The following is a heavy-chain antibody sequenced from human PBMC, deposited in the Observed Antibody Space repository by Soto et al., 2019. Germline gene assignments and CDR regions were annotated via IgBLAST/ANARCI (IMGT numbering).Heavy chain of an antibody. CDR3: VVAAQPYYFDY. V-gene: IGHV1-18*01. CDR2: ISAYNGNT. J-gene: IGHJ4*02. CDR1: GGTFTNSA. Sequence: ASVKVSCKASGGTFTNSAISWVRQAPGQGLEWMGWISAYNGNTNYAQKLQGRVTMTTDTSTSTAYMELRSLRSDDTAVYYCVVAAQPYYFDYWGQGTLVTVPQ. D-gene: IGHD2-15*01.